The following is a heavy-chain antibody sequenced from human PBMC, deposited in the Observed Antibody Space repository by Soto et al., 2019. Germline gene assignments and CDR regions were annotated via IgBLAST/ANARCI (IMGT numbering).Heavy chain of an antibody. CDR1: GGSISSGGYY. D-gene: IGHD2-2*01. CDR3: ARDPYCSRTSCENYFDY. V-gene: IGHV4-31*03. CDR2: IYYSGST. Sequence: SETLSLTCPVSGGSISSGGYYWTWIRQHPGKGLEWIGYIYYSGSTYYNPSLRSRVFLSVDTSKNQFSLKLSSVTAADTAVYYCARDPYCSRTSCENYFDYWGQGTLVTVSS. J-gene: IGHJ4*02.